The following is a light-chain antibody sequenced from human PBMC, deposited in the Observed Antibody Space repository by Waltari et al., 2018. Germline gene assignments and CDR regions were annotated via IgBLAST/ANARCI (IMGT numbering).Light chain of an antibody. V-gene: IGLV2-8*01. CDR3: SSYAGNNKWV. J-gene: IGLJ3*02. Sequence: QSALTHPPSASGSPGQSVTISCTRTHSDAGGSTYASWYQRNPDKAPKLMIYEVSKRPSGVPARLSGSKSANTASLPVSGLQAEDDADYYCSSYAGNNKWVFGGGTKLTVL. CDR2: EVS. CDR1: HSDAGGSTY.